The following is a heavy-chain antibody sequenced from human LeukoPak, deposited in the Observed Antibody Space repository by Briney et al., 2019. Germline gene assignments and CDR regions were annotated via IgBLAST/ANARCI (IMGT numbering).Heavy chain of an antibody. Sequence: GESLKISCKGSGYSFTSYWIGWVHQMPGKGLEWMGIIYPGDSDTRYSPSFQGQVTISADKSISTAYLQWSSLKASDTAMYYCARLGGYCSGGSCYSSGYFDYWGQGTLVTVSS. CDR2: IYPGDSDT. CDR3: ARLGGYCSGGSCYSSGYFDY. CDR1: GYSFTSYW. V-gene: IGHV5-51*07. D-gene: IGHD2-15*01. J-gene: IGHJ4*02.